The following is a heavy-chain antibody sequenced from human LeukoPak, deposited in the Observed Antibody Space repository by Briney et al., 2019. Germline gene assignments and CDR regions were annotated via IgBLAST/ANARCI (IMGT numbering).Heavy chain of an antibody. CDR1: GGSISSYH. CDR3: ARGPSHDYYPSHFDY. D-gene: IGHD3-16*01. J-gene: IGHJ4*02. CDR2: IYTSGRT. V-gene: IGHV4-4*07. Sequence: SETLSLTCTVSGGSISSYHWSGLRQPAGEALEWIGRIYTSGRTNYKPSIKSRVTMSVDTSKNHFSLKLSSVTAADTAVYYCARGPSHDYYPSHFDYWGQGTLVTVSS.